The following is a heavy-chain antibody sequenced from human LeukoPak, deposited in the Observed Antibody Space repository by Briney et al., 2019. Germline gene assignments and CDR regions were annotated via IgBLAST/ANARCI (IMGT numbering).Heavy chain of an antibody. CDR2: INPNSGGT. D-gene: IGHD3-22*01. CDR3: ARVKGKFGSGYLLDY. V-gene: IGHV1-2*02. Sequence: ASVKVSCKASGYTFTGYYMHWVRQAPGQGLEWMGWINPNSGGTNYAQKFQGRVTMTRDTSISTAYMELSRLRSDDTAVYYCARVKGKFGSGYLLDYWGQGTLVTVSS. J-gene: IGHJ4*02. CDR1: GYTFTGYY.